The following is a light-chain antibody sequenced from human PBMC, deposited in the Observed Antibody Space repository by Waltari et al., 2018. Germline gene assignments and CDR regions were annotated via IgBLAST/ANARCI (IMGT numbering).Light chain of an antibody. CDR2: KDT. V-gene: IGLV3-25*03. J-gene: IGLJ7*01. Sequence: SYELTQPPSVSVSPGQTATITCSGDALPKQFAFWYQQKPGQAPVLVTYKDTERPAGIPDRFAGSTAGTTATLDITGLQAGDEADYYCGTWDSSLSGAVFGGGTHLTVL. CDR1: ALPKQF. CDR3: GTWDSSLSGAV.